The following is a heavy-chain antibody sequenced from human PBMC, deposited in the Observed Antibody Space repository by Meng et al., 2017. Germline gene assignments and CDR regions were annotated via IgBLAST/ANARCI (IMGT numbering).Heavy chain of an antibody. J-gene: IGHJ3*02. D-gene: IGHD1-26*01. CDR2: INHSGST. CDR1: GGSFSGYY. CDR3: AREGRYPPSTIFDAFDI. V-gene: IGHV4-34*01. Sequence: SQTLSLTCAVYGGSFSGYYWSWIRQPPGKGLEWIGEINHSGSTNYNPSLKSRVTISVDTSKNQFSLKLSSVTAADTAVYYCAREGRYPPSTIFDAFDIWGQGTMVTVSS.